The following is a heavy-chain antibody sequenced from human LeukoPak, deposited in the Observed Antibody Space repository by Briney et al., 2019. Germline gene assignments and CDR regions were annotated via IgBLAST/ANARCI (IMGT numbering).Heavy chain of an antibody. CDR1: GFTFGSHA. Sequence: GGSLRLSCEASGFTFGSHAMYWVRQAPGKGLEWVAGIFGGGGSPHYADPVKGRFTISRDNSRNTVYLQINSLRAEDTAVYYCGKTTVGYSSGQKPAWPVDYWGQGTTVTVSS. V-gene: IGHV3-23*01. CDR3: GKTTVGYSSGQKPAWPVDY. D-gene: IGHD5-18*01. J-gene: IGHJ4*03. CDR2: IFGGGGSP.